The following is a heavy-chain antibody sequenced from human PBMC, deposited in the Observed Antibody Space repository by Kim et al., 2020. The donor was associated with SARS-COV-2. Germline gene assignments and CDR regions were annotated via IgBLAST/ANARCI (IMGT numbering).Heavy chain of an antibody. V-gene: IGHV1-18*01. Sequence: ASVKVSCKASGYTFTSYGISWVRQAPGQGLEWMGWISAYNGNTNYAQKLQGRVTMTTDTSTSTAYMELRSLRSDDTAVYYCARTNSNWNYVNWFDPWGQGTLVTVSS. D-gene: IGHD1-7*01. CDR2: ISAYNGNT. CDR3: ARTNSNWNYVNWFDP. CDR1: GYTFTSYG. J-gene: IGHJ5*02.